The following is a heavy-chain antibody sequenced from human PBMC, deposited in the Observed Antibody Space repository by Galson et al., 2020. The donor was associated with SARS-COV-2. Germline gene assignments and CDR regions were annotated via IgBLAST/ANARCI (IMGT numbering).Heavy chain of an antibody. D-gene: IGHD3-10*01. J-gene: IGHJ4*02. V-gene: IGHV3-30*18. CDR1: GFTFSSYG. CDR3: AKARVLLWFGEFVDY. CDR2: ISYDGSNK. Sequence: GGSLRLSCAASGFTFSSYGMHWVRQAPGKGLEWVAVISYDGSNKYYADSVKGRFTISRDNSKNTLYLQMNSLRAEDTAVYYCAKARVLLWFGEFVDYWGQGTLVTVSS.